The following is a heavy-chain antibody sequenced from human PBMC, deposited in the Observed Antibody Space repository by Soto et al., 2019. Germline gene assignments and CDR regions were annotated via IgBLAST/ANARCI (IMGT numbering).Heavy chain of an antibody. V-gene: IGHV1-8*01. CDR3: ARGINYYDSGDDAFDI. D-gene: IGHD3-10*01. J-gene: IGHJ3*02. CDR2: MNPNSGNT. Sequence: QVQLVQSGAEVKKPGASVKVSCKASGYTFTSYDINWVRQATGQGLEWVGWMNPNSGNTGYAQKFQGRVTMTRSTSISTAYMEMSSRSSEDTAVYYCARGINYYDSGDDAFDIWGQGTMVTVSS. CDR1: GYTFTSYD.